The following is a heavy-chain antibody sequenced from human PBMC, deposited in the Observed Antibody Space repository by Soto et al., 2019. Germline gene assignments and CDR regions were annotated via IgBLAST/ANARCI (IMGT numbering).Heavy chain of an antibody. J-gene: IGHJ4*02. Sequence: QVQLVQSGAEVKKPGSSVNVSCKASGGTFSSYAISWVRQAPGQGLEWMGGIIPIFGTANYAQKFQGRVTITADKSTSTAYMELSSLRSEDTAVYYCASGDIVVVTAHYYFDYWGQGTLVTVSS. CDR3: ASGDIVVVTAHYYFDY. V-gene: IGHV1-69*06. D-gene: IGHD2-21*02. CDR1: GGTFSSYA. CDR2: IIPIFGTA.